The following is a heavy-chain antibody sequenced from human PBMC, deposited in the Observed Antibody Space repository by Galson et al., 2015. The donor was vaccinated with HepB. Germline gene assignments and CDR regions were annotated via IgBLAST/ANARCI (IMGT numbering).Heavy chain of an antibody. CDR1: GYTFTSYG. Sequence: QSGAEVKKPGPSVKVSCKASGYTFTSYGISWVRQAPGQGLEWMGWISAYNGNTNYAQKLQGRVTMTTDTSTSTAYMELRSLRSDDTAVYYCARVGRYDFWSGLVSRRNAFDIWGQGTMVTVSS. J-gene: IGHJ3*02. D-gene: IGHD3-3*01. CDR3: ARVGRYDFWSGLVSRRNAFDI. CDR2: ISAYNGNT. V-gene: IGHV1-18*04.